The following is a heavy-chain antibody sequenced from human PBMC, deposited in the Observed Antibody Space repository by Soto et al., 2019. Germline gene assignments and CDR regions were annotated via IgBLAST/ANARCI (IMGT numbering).Heavy chain of an antibody. Sequence: PGGSLILSCASSEFTFSTFARIWVRPAPGKGLAWVSIISGSGNTYYADSVKGRFTISRDNSKNTLYLQMNSLRAEDTAVYYCATPDSSISWGTVPEYLGQGTLDTVSS. CDR1: EFTFSTFA. J-gene: IGHJ4*02. V-gene: IGHV3-23*01. CDR3: ATPDSSISWGTVPEY. CDR2: ISGSGNT. D-gene: IGHD6-6*01.